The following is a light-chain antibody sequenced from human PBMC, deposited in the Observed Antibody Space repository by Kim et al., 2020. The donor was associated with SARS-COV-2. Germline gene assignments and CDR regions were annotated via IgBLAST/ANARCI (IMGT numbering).Light chain of an antibody. V-gene: IGLV3-21*04. CDR1: NFGRQS. CDR2: YNS. CDR3: QVWDSSSDHVV. J-gene: IGLJ3*02. Sequence: AQGKTARITCGGNNFGRQSVHWYQQKPGQAPVLVIYYNSDRPSGIPERFSGSKSGNTATLTVSRVEAGDEADYYCQVWDSSSDHVVFGGGTKLTVL.